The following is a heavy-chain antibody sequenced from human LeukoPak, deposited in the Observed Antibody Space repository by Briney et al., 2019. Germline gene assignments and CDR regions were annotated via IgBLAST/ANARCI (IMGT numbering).Heavy chain of an antibody. CDR3: ARVGYYDILTGYSP. V-gene: IGHV1-2*02. D-gene: IGHD3-9*01. CDR2: INPNSGGT. Sequence: GASVKVSCKASGYTFTGYYMHWVRQAPGQGLEWMGCINPNSGGTNYAQKFQGRVTMTRDTSISTAYMELSRLRSDDTAVYYCARVGYYDILTGYSPWGQGTLVTVSS. J-gene: IGHJ5*02. CDR1: GYTFTGYY.